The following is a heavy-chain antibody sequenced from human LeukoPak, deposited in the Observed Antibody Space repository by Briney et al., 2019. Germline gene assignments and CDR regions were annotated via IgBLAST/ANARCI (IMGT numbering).Heavy chain of an antibody. D-gene: IGHD4-23*01. CDR2: IIPIFGTA. CDR1: GGTFSSYA. CDR3: ARQPRDGGFYYFDY. Sequence: ASVKVSCKASGGTFSSYAISWVRQAPGQGLEWMGGIIPIFGTANYAQKFQGRVTITADESTSTAYMELSSLRSEDTAVYYCARQPRDGGFYYFDYWGQGTLVTVSS. V-gene: IGHV1-69*13. J-gene: IGHJ4*02.